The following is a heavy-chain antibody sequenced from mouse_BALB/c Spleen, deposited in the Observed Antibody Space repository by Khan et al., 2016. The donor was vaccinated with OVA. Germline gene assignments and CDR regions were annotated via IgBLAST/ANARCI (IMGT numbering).Heavy chain of an antibody. CDR1: GDSITSGY. D-gene: IGHD2-14*01. CDR2: MIYTGYT. J-gene: IGHJ3*01. CDR3: ARSTYRYAFAY. V-gene: IGHV3-8*02. Sequence: EVQLQESGPSLVKPSQTLSLTCSVTGDSITSGYWSWIRKFPGHKLEYMGYMIYTGYTDYNPSLKSRLAITRHTSKNPYYMQLNAVTTEDTDASYCARSTYRYAFAYWGEGTLVTVSA.